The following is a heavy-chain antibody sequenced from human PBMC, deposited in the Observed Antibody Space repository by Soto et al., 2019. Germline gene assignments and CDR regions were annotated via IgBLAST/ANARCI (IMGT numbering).Heavy chain of an antibody. CDR3: AREGPYYDFWSGYCDY. J-gene: IGHJ4*02. V-gene: IGHV3-7*05. CDR2: IKQDGSEK. CDR1: GFTFSSYW. D-gene: IGHD3-3*01. Sequence: GGSLRLSCAASGFTFSSYWMSWVRQAPGKGLEWVANIKQDGSEKYYVDSVKGRFTISRDNAKNSLYLQMNSLRAEDTAVYYCAREGPYYDFWSGYCDYWGQGTLVTVSS.